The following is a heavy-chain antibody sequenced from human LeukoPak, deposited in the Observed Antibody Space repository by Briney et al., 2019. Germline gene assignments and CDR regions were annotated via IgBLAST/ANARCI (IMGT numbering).Heavy chain of an antibody. CDR2: INPNSGGT. J-gene: IGHJ5*02. CDR1: GYTFTGYY. D-gene: IGHD4-17*01. CDR3: AREGGDYPLNWFDP. V-gene: IGHV1-2*02. Sequence: ASVKVSCKASGYTFTGYYMHWVRQAPGQGLEWMGWINPNSGGTNYAQKFQGRVTMTRDTSISTAHMELSRLRSDDTAVYYCAREGGDYPLNWFDPWGQGTLVTVSS.